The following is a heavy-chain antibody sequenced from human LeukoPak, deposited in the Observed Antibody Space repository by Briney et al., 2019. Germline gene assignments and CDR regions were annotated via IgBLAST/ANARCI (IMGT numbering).Heavy chain of an antibody. V-gene: IGHV3-23*01. CDR3: AKDARRSSGWYFFDH. D-gene: IGHD6-19*01. CDR2: ISDSGGTT. J-gene: IGHJ4*02. Sequence: GGSLRLSCAGSGFTFSSLAMGWVRQAPGKGLEWVPVISDSGGTTYYADSVKGRFTISRDNSRNTLYLQMNSLRVEDTAVYYCAKDARRSSGWYFFDHWGQGTLVTVSS. CDR1: GFTFSSLA.